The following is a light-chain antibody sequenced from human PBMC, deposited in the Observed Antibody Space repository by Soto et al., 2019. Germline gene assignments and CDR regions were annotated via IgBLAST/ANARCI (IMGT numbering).Light chain of an antibody. CDR2: DAS. J-gene: IGKJ1*01. CDR3: QQYHSYYPWT. CDR1: QSISSW. Sequence: DIQMTHSPSTLSASVGDSVTITCXASQSISSWLAWYQQKPGQAPKLLIYDASSLESGVPSRFSGSGSGTDFSLTITSLQPDDSATYYCQQYHSYYPWTFGQGTKVDIK. V-gene: IGKV1-5*01.